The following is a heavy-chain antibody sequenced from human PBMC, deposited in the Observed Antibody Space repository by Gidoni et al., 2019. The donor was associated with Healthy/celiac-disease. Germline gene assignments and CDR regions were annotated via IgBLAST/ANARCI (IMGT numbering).Heavy chain of an antibody. CDR1: GFTFSSYG. CDR2: ISYDGSNK. CDR3: AKSDRFLEWLLLPPDY. J-gene: IGHJ4*02. Sequence: QVQLVESGGGVVQPGRSLRLSCAASGFTFSSYGMHWVRQAPGKGLEWVAVISYDGSNKYYADSVKGRFTISRDNSKNTLYLQMNSLRAEDTAVYYCAKSDRFLEWLLLPPDYWGQGTLVTVSS. D-gene: IGHD3-3*01. V-gene: IGHV3-30*18.